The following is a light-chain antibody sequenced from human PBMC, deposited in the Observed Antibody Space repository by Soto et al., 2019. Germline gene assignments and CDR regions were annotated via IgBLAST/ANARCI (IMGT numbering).Light chain of an antibody. J-gene: IGKJ1*01. V-gene: IGKV3-15*01. CDR3: QQYNDLPPT. CDR1: QSVRSN. Sequence: EIVMTQSPDTLSASPGERATLSCRASQSVRSNLAWYQQKPGQAPRLLIYSASTRATGIPARFSGSGSGTEFTLSIGSLQSEDFAVYYCQQYNDLPPTFGRGTKVDI. CDR2: SAS.